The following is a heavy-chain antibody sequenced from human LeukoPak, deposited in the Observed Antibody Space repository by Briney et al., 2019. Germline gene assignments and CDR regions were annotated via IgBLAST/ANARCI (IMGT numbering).Heavy chain of an antibody. J-gene: IGHJ5*02. CDR1: GFTFSSYA. V-gene: IGHV3-23*01. CDR3: AKGSDLFWSGSMRFDP. CDR2: ISGSGGST. D-gene: IGHD3-3*01. Sequence: GGSLRLSCAASGFTFSSYAMSWVRQAPGKGLEWVSAISGSGGSTYYADSVKGRFTISRDNSKNTLYLQMNSLRAEDTAVYYCAKGSDLFWSGSMRFDPWGQGTLVTVSS.